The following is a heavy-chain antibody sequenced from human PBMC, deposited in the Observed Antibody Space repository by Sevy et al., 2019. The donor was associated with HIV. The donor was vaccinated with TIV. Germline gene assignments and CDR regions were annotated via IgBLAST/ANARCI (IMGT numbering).Heavy chain of an antibody. J-gene: IGHJ4*02. CDR1: GFTFNSFS. D-gene: IGHD3-3*01. CDR3: AKAANYDFWSGYTNFDC. Sequence: GGSLRLSCAASGFTFNSFSMHWVRQAPDKGLEWVATISFDGADDHYADSVKGRFTISRDNSKNTLYLQMNSLRVEDTAIYYCAKAANYDFWSGYTNFDCWGQGTLVTVSS. CDR2: ISFDGADD. V-gene: IGHV3-30*07.